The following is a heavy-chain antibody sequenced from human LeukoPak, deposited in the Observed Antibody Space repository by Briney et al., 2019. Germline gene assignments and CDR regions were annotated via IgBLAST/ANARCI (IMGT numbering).Heavy chain of an antibody. V-gene: IGHV3-23*01. CDR3: ARDRGVRYFDWLLTGGDAFDV. Sequence: PGGSLRLSCAASGFTFSSYGMSWVRQAPGKGLEWVSAISGSGGSTYYADSVKGRFTISRDNSKNTLYLQMNSLRTEDTAVYYCARDRGVRYFDWLLTGGDAFDVWGQGTMVTVSS. CDR1: GFTFSSYG. CDR2: ISGSGGST. J-gene: IGHJ3*01. D-gene: IGHD3-9*01.